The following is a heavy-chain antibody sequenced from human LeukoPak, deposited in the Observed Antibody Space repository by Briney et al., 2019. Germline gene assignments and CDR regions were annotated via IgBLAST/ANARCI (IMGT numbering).Heavy chain of an antibody. CDR1: GYTITNNY. Sequence: ASVKVSCKASGYTITNNYMHWVRQAPGQGLEWMGWINPNSGGTNYAQKFQGRVTMTRDTSISTAYMELSRLRSDDTAVYYCARPGIAAPENWFDPWGQGTLVTVSS. J-gene: IGHJ5*02. CDR3: ARPGIAAPENWFDP. V-gene: IGHV1-2*02. CDR2: INPNSGGT. D-gene: IGHD6-13*01.